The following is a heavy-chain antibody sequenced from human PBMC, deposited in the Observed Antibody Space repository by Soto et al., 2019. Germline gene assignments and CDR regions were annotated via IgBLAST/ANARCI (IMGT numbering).Heavy chain of an antibody. V-gene: IGHV3-23*01. CDR1: GFTFSSYA. Sequence: GGSLRLSCAASGFTFSSYAMSWVRQAPGKGLEWVSAISGSGGSTYYADSVKGGSTISRDNSKNTLYMQMNSLRAEGTAVYYCAKDLNQIVVVPASTDLLFDYWGQGTLVTVSS. J-gene: IGHJ4*02. CDR3: AKDLNQIVVVPASTDLLFDY. D-gene: IGHD2-2*01. CDR2: ISGSGGST.